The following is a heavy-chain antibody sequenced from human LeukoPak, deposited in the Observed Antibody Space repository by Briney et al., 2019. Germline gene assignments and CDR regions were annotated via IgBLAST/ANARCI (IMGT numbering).Heavy chain of an antibody. CDR3: AREDRYCFSTSCYYYYMDV. Sequence: GGSLRLSCAASGFTFSSYAMSWVRQAPGRGLEYVSAITGNGGSTYYANSVKGRFTISRDNSKNTLYLQMGSLRAEDMAVYYCAREDRYCFSTSCYYYYMDVWGKGTTVTVSS. CDR2: ITGNGGST. D-gene: IGHD2-2*01. V-gene: IGHV3-64*01. CDR1: GFTFSSYA. J-gene: IGHJ6*03.